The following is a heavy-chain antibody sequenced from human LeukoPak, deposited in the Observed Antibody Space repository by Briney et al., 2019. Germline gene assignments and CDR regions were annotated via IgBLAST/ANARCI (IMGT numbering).Heavy chain of an antibody. J-gene: IGHJ4*02. V-gene: IGHV3-30*04. CDR2: ISYGGSNK. Sequence: GRSLRLSCAASGFTFRSYAMHWVRQAPGKGLEWEAAISYGGSNKKYADSVKGRFTISRDNSKNTLYLQMNSLRAEDTAVYYCARGVRIAVAGNIDYWGQGTLVTVSS. CDR1: GFTFRSYA. D-gene: IGHD6-19*01. CDR3: ARGVRIAVAGNIDY.